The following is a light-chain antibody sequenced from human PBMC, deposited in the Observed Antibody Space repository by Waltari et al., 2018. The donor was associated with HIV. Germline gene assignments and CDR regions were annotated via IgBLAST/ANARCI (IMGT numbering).Light chain of an antibody. V-gene: IGKV4-1*01. J-gene: IGKJ1*01. CDR2: WAS. Sequence: ATINCKATHSVFYTPNAKNYIAWYQQRPGQAPKLLIYWASTREFGVSARFSGSGSGTNFTLTITSLQAEDVAVYYCQQYYSPPPTFGQGTKVEIK. CDR1: HSVFYTPNAKNY. CDR3: QQYYSPPPT.